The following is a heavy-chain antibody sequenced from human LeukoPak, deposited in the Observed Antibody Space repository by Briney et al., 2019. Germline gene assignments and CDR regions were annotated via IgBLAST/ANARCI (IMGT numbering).Heavy chain of an antibody. CDR2: INPNSGGT. CDR1: GYTFIGYH. J-gene: IGHJ6*02. D-gene: IGHD5-24*01. CDR3: ARARDGFSSAYYYYGLDV. V-gene: IGHV1-2*06. Sequence: ASVKVPCKASGYTFIGYHLHWVRQAPGQGLEWMGRINPNSGGTNYAQMFEGRVTMTRDTSISAANMELSRLRSDDTAVYYCARARDGFSSAYYYYGLDVWGQGTTVTASS.